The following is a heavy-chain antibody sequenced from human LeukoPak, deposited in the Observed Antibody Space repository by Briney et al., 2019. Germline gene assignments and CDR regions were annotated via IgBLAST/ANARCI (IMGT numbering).Heavy chain of an antibody. Sequence: GASVKVSCKASGYTFTSYDINWVRQATGQGLEWMGWMNPNSGNTGYAQKFQGRVTMTRNTSISTAYMELSSLRSEDTAVYYCARGRDYDILTGYQYYFDYWGQGTLATVSS. CDR1: GYTFTSYD. CDR3: ARGRDYDILTGYQYYFDY. J-gene: IGHJ4*02. D-gene: IGHD3-9*01. CDR2: MNPNSGNT. V-gene: IGHV1-8*01.